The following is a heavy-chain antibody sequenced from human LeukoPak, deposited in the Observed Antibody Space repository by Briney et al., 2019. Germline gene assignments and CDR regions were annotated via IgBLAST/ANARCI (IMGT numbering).Heavy chain of an antibody. J-gene: IGHJ4*02. Sequence: GGSLRLSCAASGFTFSNYCMSWVRQAPGKGLEWVSTISGTGGTTYYADSVKGWFTISRDNSKNTLFLKFNSLRADDTAVYYCAKGRGTTVTAAANYWGQGTLVTVSS. CDR2: ISGTGGTT. V-gene: IGHV3-23*01. CDR3: AKGRGTTVTAAANY. CDR1: GFTFSNYC. D-gene: IGHD4-17*01.